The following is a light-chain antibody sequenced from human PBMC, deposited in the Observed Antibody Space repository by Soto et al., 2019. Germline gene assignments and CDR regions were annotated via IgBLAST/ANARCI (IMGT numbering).Light chain of an antibody. CDR3: QHTHNCSRTLVQATKIT. V-gene: IGKV3-15*01. CDR2: GAS. CDR1: QSITNN. J-gene: IGKJ5*01. Sequence: EIVMTQSPVTLSVSPGERATLSCRASQSITNNLAWYQQKPGQAPRLLVYGASTRAAGIAATFSGSGSGTKFSLTISSLHSVYVAGYHCQHTHNCSRTLVQATKIT.